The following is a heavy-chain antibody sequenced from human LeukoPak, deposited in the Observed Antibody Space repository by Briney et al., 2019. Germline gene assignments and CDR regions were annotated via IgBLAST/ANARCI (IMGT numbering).Heavy chain of an antibody. D-gene: IGHD2-2*01. CDR2: INPNSGGT. Sequence: ASVKVSCKASGYTFTGYYMHWVRQAPGQGLEWMGWINPNSGGTNYAQKFQGRVTMTRDTSISTAYMELSRLRSDDTAVYYCGRGGLVVPWTGGNWFDPWGQGTLVTVSS. J-gene: IGHJ5*02. CDR3: GRGGLVVPWTGGNWFDP. CDR1: GYTFTGYY. V-gene: IGHV1-2*02.